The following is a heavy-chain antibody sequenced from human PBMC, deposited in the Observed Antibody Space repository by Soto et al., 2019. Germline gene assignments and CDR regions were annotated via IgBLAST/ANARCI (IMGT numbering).Heavy chain of an antibody. CDR3: ARGPYSNGPYYFDY. J-gene: IGHJ4*02. Sequence: PSETLSLTCTVSGGSISSYYWSWIRQPPGKGLEWIGYIYYSWSTNYNSALTTRVTISVDTSKNQFPPTLFSVTAADTAAYSCARGPYSNGPYYFDYWGQGTQVNVS. CDR2: IYYSWST. D-gene: IGHD5-18*01. CDR1: GGSISSYY. V-gene: IGHV4-59*01.